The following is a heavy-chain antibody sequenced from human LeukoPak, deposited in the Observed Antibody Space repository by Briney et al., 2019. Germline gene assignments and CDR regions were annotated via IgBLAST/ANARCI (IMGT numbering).Heavy chain of an antibody. Sequence: GGSLRLSCAASGFTFSSYSMNWVRQAPGKGLEWVSSISSSSSYIYYADSVKGRFTISRDNSKNTLYLQMNSLRAEDTAVYYCARGGYSSSWYVSDYWGQGTLVTVSS. V-gene: IGHV3-21*01. CDR1: GFTFSSYS. J-gene: IGHJ4*02. CDR2: ISSSSSYI. D-gene: IGHD6-13*01. CDR3: ARGGYSSSWYVSDY.